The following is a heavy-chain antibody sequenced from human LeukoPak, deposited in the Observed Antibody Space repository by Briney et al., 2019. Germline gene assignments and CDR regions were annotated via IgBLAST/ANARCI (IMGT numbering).Heavy chain of an antibody. CDR2: ISGGCCTT. D-gene: IGHD5-12*01. CDR1: GFTFSSYA. CDR3: AKDREGLSSGYDLEYFDY. V-gene: IGHV3-23*01. J-gene: IGHJ4*02. Sequence: GGSLRLSCAASGFTFSSYAMNCVRQAPGKGLEWVSAISGGCCTTYYADSVKGRFTISRDNSKNTLFLQMNSLRAEDTAVYYCAKDREGLSSGYDLEYFDYWGQGTLVTVSS.